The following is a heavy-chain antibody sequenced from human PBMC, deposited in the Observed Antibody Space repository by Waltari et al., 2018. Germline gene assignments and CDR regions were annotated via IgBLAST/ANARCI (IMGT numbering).Heavy chain of an antibody. V-gene: IGHV4-34*01. CDR3: ARGELGLRFDY. CDR1: GGSFSGYY. Sequence: QVQLQQWGAGLLKPSETLSLTCAVYGGSFSGYYWSWIRQPPGKGLEWIGEINHSGSTNYNPSLKSRVTISVDTSKNQFSLKLSSVTAADTAVYYCARGELGLRFDYWGQGTLVTVSS. CDR2: INHSGST. J-gene: IGHJ4*02. D-gene: IGHD7-27*01.